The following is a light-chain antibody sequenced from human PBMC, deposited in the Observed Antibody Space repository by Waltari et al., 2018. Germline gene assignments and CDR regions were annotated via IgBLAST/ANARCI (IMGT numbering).Light chain of an antibody. CDR1: SPNIGAGYD. Sequence: QSVLTQPPSVSGAPGQRVTISCTGSSPNIGAGYDVHWYQQLPGTAPKLRIYDNRSRPSGVPDRFSGSKSGTSASLAITGLQAEDEADYYCQSYDSSLSGVVFGGGTKLTVL. J-gene: IGLJ3*02. CDR3: QSYDSSLSGVV. CDR2: DNR. V-gene: IGLV1-40*01.